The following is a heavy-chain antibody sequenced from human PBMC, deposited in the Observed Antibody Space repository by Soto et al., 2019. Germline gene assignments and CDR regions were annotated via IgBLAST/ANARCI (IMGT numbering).Heavy chain of an antibody. CDR3: ARGEQYSGRIFQY. V-gene: IGHV6-1*01. J-gene: IGHJ4*01. Sequence: RAQTLAVTCAITAQSVCHNSAGWSRIRQSPLRAVEWLGRTYYRSKLYYEYAVSVSSRMTITPDTSKNQISLQLNSVTPEYTAVYFCARGEQYSGRIFQYWGQGNLVTVSS. CDR1: AQSVCHNSAG. D-gene: IGHD1-26*01. CDR2: TYYRSKLYY.